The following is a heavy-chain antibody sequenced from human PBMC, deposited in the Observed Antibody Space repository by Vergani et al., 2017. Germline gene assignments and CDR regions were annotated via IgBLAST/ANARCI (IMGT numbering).Heavy chain of an antibody. V-gene: IGHV3-33*01. CDR2: IYYDGSKK. CDR3: VREGSYCGSTTCRNPSYVYYYHMDV. Sequence: QVQLVESGGGVVQPGRSLRLSCTSSGFTFSTYTMHWVSQAPGKGLEWVAIIYYDGSKKYYADSVKGRFTISRDNSRNTLDLLMSSLRAEDTAIYYCVREGSYCGSTTCRNPSYVYYYHMDVWGEGTTVTVSS. D-gene: IGHD2-21*01. J-gene: IGHJ6*03. CDR1: GFTFSTYT.